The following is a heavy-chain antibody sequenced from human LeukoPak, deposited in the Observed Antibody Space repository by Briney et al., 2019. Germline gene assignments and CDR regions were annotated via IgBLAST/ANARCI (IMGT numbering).Heavy chain of an antibody. J-gene: IGHJ4*02. D-gene: IGHD2-2*01. Sequence: GASVKVSCKASGGTFSSYAISWVRQAPGQGLEWMGGIIPIFGTANYAQKFQGRVTITADESTSTAYMELSSLRSEDTAVYYYARPLGYCSSTSCFFDYWGQGTLVTVSS. CDR1: GGTFSSYA. V-gene: IGHV1-69*13. CDR3: ARPLGYCSSTSCFFDY. CDR2: IIPIFGTA.